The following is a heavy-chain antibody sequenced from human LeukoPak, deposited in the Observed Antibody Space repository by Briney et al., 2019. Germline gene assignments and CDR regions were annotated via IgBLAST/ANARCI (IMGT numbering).Heavy chain of an antibody. D-gene: IGHD6-13*01. CDR2: ISYSGNT. J-gene: IGHJ4*02. CDR3: ARHSSWYYDFHY. V-gene: IGHV4-59*08. Sequence: SETLSLSCSVSGGSIRNYYWSWIRQPPGRGLEWIGYISYSGNTNYNPSLKSRLTISVDLSTNQFSLKLTSVTGADTAVYYCARHSSWYYDFHYWGQGTLVTVSS. CDR1: GGSIRNYY.